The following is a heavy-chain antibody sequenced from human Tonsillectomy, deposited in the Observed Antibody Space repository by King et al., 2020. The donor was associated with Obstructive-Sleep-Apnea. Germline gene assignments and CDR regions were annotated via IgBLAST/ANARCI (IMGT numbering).Heavy chain of an antibody. Sequence: VQLVESGGGVVQPGGSLRLSCTASGFTFSNYVMHWVRQAPGKGLAWVSRIDGDGAKTHYADSVKGRYTISRDNAKNTLYLQMNSLRAEDTSVYYCVRDRDGYNFWGQGTLVTVSS. CDR2: IDGDGAKT. J-gene: IGHJ4*02. V-gene: IGHV3-74*01. CDR1: GFTFSNYV. D-gene: IGHD5-24*01. CDR3: VRDRDGYNF.